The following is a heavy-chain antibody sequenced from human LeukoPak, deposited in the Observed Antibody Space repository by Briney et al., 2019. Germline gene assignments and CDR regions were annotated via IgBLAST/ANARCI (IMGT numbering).Heavy chain of an antibody. CDR3: VKDDYRSIPGCVIDALVV. CDR1: GFPFGDFA. Sequence: GGSLRLSCAASGFPFGDFAMTWVRQVPGGGLQWVSTITRSGQNTYYADSVKGRFTISRDDYKGMLYLQMNSLRAEGPAMYYCVKDDYRSIPGCVIDALVVWGQGTVVTVSS. J-gene: IGHJ3*01. V-gene: IGHV3-23*01. D-gene: IGHD4-11*01. CDR2: ITRSGQNT.